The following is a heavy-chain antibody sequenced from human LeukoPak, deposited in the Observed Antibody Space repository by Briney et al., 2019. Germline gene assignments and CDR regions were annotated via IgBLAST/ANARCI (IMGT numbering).Heavy chain of an antibody. CDR2: INHSGST. CDR1: GGSFSGYY. J-gene: IGHJ4*02. V-gene: IGHV4-34*01. D-gene: IGHD3-10*01. Sequence: SETLSLTCAVYGGSFSGYYWSWIRQPPGKGLEWIGEINHSGSTNYNPSLKSRVTISVDTSKNQFSLRLSSVTAADTAVYYCARGHYYYGSGKYFDYWGQGTLVTVSS. CDR3: ARGHYYYGSGKYFDY.